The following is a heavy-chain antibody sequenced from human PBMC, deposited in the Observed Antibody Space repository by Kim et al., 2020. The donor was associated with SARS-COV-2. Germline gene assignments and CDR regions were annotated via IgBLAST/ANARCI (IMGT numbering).Heavy chain of an antibody. V-gene: IGHV1-69*04. D-gene: IGHD3-10*01. CDR1: GGTFSSYA. Sequence: SVKVSCKASGGTFSSYAISWVRQAPGQGLEWMGRIIPILGIANYAQKFQGRVTITADKSTSTAYMELSSLRSEDTAVYYCARELLWFGELSPGAEYYYYYGMDVWGQGTTVTVSS. J-gene: IGHJ6*02. CDR2: IIPILGIA. CDR3: ARELLWFGELSPGAEYYYYYGMDV.